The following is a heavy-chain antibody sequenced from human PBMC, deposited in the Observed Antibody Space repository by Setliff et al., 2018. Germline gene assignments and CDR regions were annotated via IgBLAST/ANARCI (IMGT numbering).Heavy chain of an antibody. CDR3: ARVSSGSYYYFQH. D-gene: IGHD1-26*01. CDR2: IYHSGST. V-gene: IGHV4-31*03. Sequence: SETLSLTCTVSGGSISSGGYYWSWIRQHPGKGLEWIGYIYHSGSTYYNPSLKSRVTISVDTSKNQFSLKLSSVTAADTAVYYCARVSSGSYYYFQHWGQGTLVTVSS. CDR1: GGSISSGGYY. J-gene: IGHJ1*01.